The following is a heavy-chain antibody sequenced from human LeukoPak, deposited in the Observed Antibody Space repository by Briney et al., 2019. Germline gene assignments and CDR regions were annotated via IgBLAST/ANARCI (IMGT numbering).Heavy chain of an antibody. D-gene: IGHD3-16*01. CDR2: IKQDGSDI. J-gene: IGHJ4*02. V-gene: IGHV3-7*01. CDR3: TRGGRLHPQSPY. CDR1: GFSFSTYW. Sequence: GGSLRLSCAASGFSFSTYWMSWVRQAPGKGLEWVANIKQDGSDIYYVDSVKGRFIISRDNAKNSLYLQMSSLRAEDTAVYYCTRGGRLHPQSPYWGQGTLVTVS.